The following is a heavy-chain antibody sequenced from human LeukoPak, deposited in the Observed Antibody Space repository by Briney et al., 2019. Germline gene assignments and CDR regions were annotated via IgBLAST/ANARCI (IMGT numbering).Heavy chain of an antibody. CDR1: GGSISSSSYY. V-gene: IGHV4-39*07. CDR3: ARDRRDSGDFDY. CDR2: IYYSGST. Sequence: PSETLSLTCTVSGGSISSSSYYWGWIRQPPGKGLEWIGSIYYSGSTYYNPSLKSRVTISVDTSKNQFSLKLSSVTAADAAVYYCARDRRDSGDFDYWGQGTLVTVSS. D-gene: IGHD6-25*01. J-gene: IGHJ4*02.